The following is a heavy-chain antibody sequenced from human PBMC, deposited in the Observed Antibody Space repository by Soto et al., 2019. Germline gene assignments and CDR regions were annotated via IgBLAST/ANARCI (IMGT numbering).Heavy chain of an antibody. Sequence: GGSLRLSCAASGFTFSSYWMHGVRQAPGKGLVWVSRINSDGSSTSYADSVKGRFTISRDNAKNTLYLQMNSLRAEDTAVYYCARAPYYYDSSGYFDYWGQGTLVTVSS. J-gene: IGHJ4*02. D-gene: IGHD3-22*01. CDR3: ARAPYYYDSSGYFDY. V-gene: IGHV3-74*01. CDR1: GFTFSSYW. CDR2: INSDGSST.